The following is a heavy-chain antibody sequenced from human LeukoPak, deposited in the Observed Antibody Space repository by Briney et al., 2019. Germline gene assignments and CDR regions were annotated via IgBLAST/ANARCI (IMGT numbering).Heavy chain of an antibody. CDR2: IRYDGSNK. Sequence: GGSLRLSCAASGFTFSSYGMHWVRQAPGKGLEWVAFIRYDGSNKYYADSVKGRFTISRDNSKNTLYLQMSSLRAEDTAVYYCAKEGYDSSGLDYWGQGTLVTVSS. D-gene: IGHD3-22*01. CDR1: GFTFSSYG. V-gene: IGHV3-30*02. CDR3: AKEGYDSSGLDY. J-gene: IGHJ4*02.